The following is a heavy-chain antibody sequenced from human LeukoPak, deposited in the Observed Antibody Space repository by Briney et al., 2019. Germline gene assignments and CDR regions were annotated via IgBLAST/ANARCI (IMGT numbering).Heavy chain of an antibody. CDR2: IKQDGSEK. D-gene: IGHD3-9*01. Sequence: GGSLRLSCTASGLTLSNYWMIWVRQAPGKGLQWVAKIKQDGSEKYYVDSVKGRFTISRDNAENSLYLQMNSLRAEDTAVYYCARAPNVLRYFDWSGYYFDYWGQGTLVTVSS. CDR3: ARAPNVLRYFDWSGYYFDY. J-gene: IGHJ4*02. CDR1: GLTLSNYW. V-gene: IGHV3-7*01.